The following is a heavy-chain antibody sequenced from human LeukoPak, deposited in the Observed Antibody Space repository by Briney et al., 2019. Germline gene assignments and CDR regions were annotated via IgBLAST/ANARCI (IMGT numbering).Heavy chain of an antibody. CDR1: GLTVSSYS. D-gene: IGHD2-15*01. J-gene: IGHJ4*02. V-gene: IGHV3-48*02. CDR2: ITSSSSTI. CDR3: ARARASGRSGFDY. Sequence: GGSLRLSCVASGLTVSSYSMNWVRQAPGKGLEWVSYITSSSSTIYYADSVKGRFTISRDNAKNSLDLQMNSLRDEDTAVYYCARARASGRSGFDYWGQGTLVTVSS.